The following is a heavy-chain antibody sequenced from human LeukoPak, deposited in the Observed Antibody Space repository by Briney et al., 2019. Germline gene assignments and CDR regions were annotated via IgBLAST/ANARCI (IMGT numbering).Heavy chain of an antibody. CDR3: ARLKPVWYIDL. Sequence: SETLSLTCAVSGGSISSGNWWSWVRQPPGKGLEWIGEIHHSGSTNYNPSLKSRVTISVETSKNHFSLKLSSVTAADTAVYHCARLKPVWYIDLWGRGTLVTVS. V-gene: IGHV4-4*02. D-gene: IGHD1-14*01. J-gene: IGHJ2*01. CDR1: GGSISSGNW. CDR2: IHHSGST.